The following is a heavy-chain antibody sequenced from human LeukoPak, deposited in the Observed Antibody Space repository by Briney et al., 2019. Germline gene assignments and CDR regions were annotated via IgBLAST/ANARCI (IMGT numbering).Heavy chain of an antibody. V-gene: IGHV6-1*01. D-gene: IGHD1-26*01. CDR1: GDSVSRNRAG. CDR2: TYYRSKWYN. Sequence: SQTLSLTCDVSGDSVSRNRAGWNWIRQSPSRGLEWLGRTYYRSKWYNDYAVSVKSRITINPDTSKNQFSLQLNSVTPEDTAVYYCASAVTWELRYWGQGTLVTVSS. CDR3: ASAVTWELRY. J-gene: IGHJ4*02.